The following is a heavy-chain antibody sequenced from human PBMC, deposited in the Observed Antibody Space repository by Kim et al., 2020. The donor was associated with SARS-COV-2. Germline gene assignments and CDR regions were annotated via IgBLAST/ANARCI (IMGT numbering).Heavy chain of an antibody. J-gene: IGHJ6*02. D-gene: IGHD2-15*01. CDR2: ISYDGSNK. Sequence: GGSLRLSCAASGFTFSSYAMHWVRQAPGKGLEWVAVISYDGSNKYYADSVKGRFTISRDNSKNTLYLQMNSLRAEDTAGYYCAQELVVAAYYYYYYGMDVWGQGPTVTVSS. V-gene: IGHV3-30*04. CDR1: GFTFSSYA. CDR3: AQELVVAAYYYYYYGMDV.